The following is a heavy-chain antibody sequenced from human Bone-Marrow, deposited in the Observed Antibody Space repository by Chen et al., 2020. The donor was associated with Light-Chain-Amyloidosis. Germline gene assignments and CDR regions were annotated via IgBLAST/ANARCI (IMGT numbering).Heavy chain of an antibody. V-gene: IGHV4-39*01. D-gene: IGHD3-3*01. CDR3: AREDWLTIFGVGNYYYGMDV. CDR2: IYYSGST. CDR1: GGSISSSSYY. J-gene: IGHJ6*02. Sequence: QLQLQESGPGLVKPSETLSLTCTVSGGSISSSSYYWGWIRQPPGKGLEWIGSIYYSGSTYYNPSLKSRVTISVDTSKNQFSLKLSSVTAADTAVYYCAREDWLTIFGVGNYYYGMDVWGQGTTVTVSS.